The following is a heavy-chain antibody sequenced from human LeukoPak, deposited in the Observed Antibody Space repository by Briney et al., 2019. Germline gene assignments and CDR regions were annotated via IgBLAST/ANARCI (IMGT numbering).Heavy chain of an antibody. CDR2: IYYTGGT. J-gene: IGHJ4*02. CDR3: ARQYDY. V-gene: IGHV4-39*01. CDR1: GGSISSGSYY. Sequence: SSETLCLTCTVSGGSISSGSYYWGWIRQPPGKGLEWIGSIYYTGGTYYNPSLKSRVTISVDTSKNQFSLKLTSVTAADTGVYFCARQYDYWGQGTMVSVSS.